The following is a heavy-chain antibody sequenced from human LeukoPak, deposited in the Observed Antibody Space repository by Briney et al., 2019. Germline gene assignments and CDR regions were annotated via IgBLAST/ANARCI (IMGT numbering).Heavy chain of an antibody. D-gene: IGHD6-6*01. CDR3: ARDQNIAGRPDY. J-gene: IGHJ4*02. Sequence: ASVKVSCKASGYTFPDYGISWVRRAPGQGLEWVGWISGYNGHTNYAQKFQGRVTMTTDTSTSTVYMELRTLRSDDTAVYYCARDQNIAGRPDYWGQGTLVTVSS. CDR2: ISGYNGHT. V-gene: IGHV1-18*01. CDR1: GYTFPDYG.